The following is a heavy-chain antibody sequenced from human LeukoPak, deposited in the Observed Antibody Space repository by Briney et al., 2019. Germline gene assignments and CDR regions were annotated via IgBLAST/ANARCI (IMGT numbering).Heavy chain of an antibody. V-gene: IGHV5-51*01. CDR3: ARLGWDGMIGSRIRLGELSHFDY. CDR2: IYPGDSDT. CDR1: GYSFTSYW. D-gene: IGHD3-16*02. Sequence: GESLKISCKGSGYSFTSYWIGWVRQMPGKGLEWMGIIYPGDSDTRYSPSFQGQVTISADKSISTAYLQWSSLKASDTAMYYCARLGWDGMIGSRIRLGELSHFDYWGQGTLVTVSS. J-gene: IGHJ4*02.